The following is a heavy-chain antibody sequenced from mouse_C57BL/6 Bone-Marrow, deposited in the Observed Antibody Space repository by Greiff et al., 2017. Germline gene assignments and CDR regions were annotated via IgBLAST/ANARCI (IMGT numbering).Heavy chain of an antibody. CDR2: IRRKSSNYAT. V-gene: IGHV10-3*01. D-gene: IGHD1-2*01. J-gene: IGHJ3*01. Sequence: EVQRVESGGGLVQPKGSLKLSCAASGFTFNTYAMHWVRQAPGKGLEWVARIRRKSSNYATYYADSVKDRFTISRDDSQSMLYLQMNNLTTEDTAMYYCVRGLRRFAYWGQGTLVTVSA. CDR1: GFTFNTYA. CDR3: VRGLRRFAY.